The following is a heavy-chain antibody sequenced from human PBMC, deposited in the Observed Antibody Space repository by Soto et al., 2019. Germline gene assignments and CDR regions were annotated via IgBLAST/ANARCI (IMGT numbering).Heavy chain of an antibody. CDR3: ARKCYYYDSAGFYGWFDP. D-gene: IGHD3-22*01. CDR2: SYYSGST. Sequence: SETLSLTCTVSGGSISSGNYYWSWIRQPPGKGLEWIGYSYYSGSTYYNPSLKSRVTMSVDTSKNQFSLKVRSVTAADTAIYSCARKCYYYDSAGFYGWFDPWGQGALVTVSS. J-gene: IGHJ5*02. CDR1: GGSISSGNYY. V-gene: IGHV4-30-4*01.